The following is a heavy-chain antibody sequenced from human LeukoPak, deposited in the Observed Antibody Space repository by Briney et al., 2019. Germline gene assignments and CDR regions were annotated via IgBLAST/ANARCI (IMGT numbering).Heavy chain of an antibody. CDR3: ARGYYAFDI. J-gene: IGHJ3*02. V-gene: IGHV4-59*01. Sequence: SETLSLTCTVSGGSISSYYWSWIRQPPGKGLEWIGYIYYSGSTNYNPSLKSRVTISVDTSKNLFSLKLSSVTAAVTAVYYCARGYYAFDIWGQGTMVTVSS. CDR2: IYYSGST. D-gene: IGHD1-1*01. CDR1: GGSISSYY.